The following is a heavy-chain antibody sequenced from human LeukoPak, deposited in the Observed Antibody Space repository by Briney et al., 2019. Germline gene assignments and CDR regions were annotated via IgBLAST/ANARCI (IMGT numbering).Heavy chain of an antibody. J-gene: IGHJ6*03. CDR2: IGTAGDT. CDR1: GFTFSSYD. Sequence: PGGSLRLSCAASGFTFSSYDMHWVRQATGKGLEWVSTIGTAGDTYYPGSVKGRFTISRENAKNSLYLQMNSLRAGDTAVYYCARGGDFGYSYVGYYYTDVWGKGTTVTVSS. CDR3: ARGGDFGYSYVGYYYTDV. V-gene: IGHV3-13*01. D-gene: IGHD5-18*01.